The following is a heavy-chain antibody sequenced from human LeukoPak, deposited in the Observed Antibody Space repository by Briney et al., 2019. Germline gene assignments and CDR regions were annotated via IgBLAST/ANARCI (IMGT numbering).Heavy chain of an antibody. J-gene: IGHJ6*02. D-gene: IGHD3-3*01. CDR3: ARGPTPHTIFGVVRGYYYYYGMDV. V-gene: IGHV1-69*13. CDR1: GGTFSSYA. Sequence: SVKVSCKASGGTFSSYAISWVRQAPGQGLEWMGGIIPIFGTANYAQKFQGRVTITADESTSTAYMELSSLRSEDTAVYYCARGPTPHTIFGVVRGYYYYYGMDVWGQGTTVTVSS. CDR2: IIPIFGTA.